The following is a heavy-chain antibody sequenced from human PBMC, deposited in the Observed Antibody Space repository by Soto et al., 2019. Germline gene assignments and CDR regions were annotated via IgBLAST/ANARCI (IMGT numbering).Heavy chain of an antibody. CDR3: AREDEGYCSGGSCYSGGPNC. J-gene: IGHJ4*02. CDR1: GGTFSSYA. Sequence: QVQLVQSGAEVKKPGSSVKVSCKASGGTFSSYAISWVRQAPGQGLEWMGGIIPIFGTANYAQKFQGRVTITADESTSTAYMELSSLRSEDTAVYYCAREDEGYCSGGSCYSGGPNCWGQGTLVTVSS. CDR2: IIPIFGTA. D-gene: IGHD2-15*01. V-gene: IGHV1-69*01.